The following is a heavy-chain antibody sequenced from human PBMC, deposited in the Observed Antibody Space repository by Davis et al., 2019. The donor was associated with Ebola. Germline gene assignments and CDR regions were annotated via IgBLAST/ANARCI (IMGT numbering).Heavy chain of an antibody. V-gene: IGHV3-21*01. CDR1: GFTFSSYS. Sequence: PGGSLRLSCAASGFTFSSYSVNWVRQAPGKGLEWVSSISSSGSYIYYADSVKGRFTISRDNAKNSLYLQMNSLRAEDTAVYYCARGGYGSGWYFDYWGQGTLVTVSS. CDR3: ARGGYGSGWYFDY. D-gene: IGHD6-19*01. J-gene: IGHJ4*02. CDR2: ISSSGSYI.